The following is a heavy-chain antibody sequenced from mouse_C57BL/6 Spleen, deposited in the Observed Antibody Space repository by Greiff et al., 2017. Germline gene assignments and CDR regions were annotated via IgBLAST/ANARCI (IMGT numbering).Heavy chain of an antibody. CDR3: ARYGYDYAMDY. J-gene: IGHJ4*01. CDR1: GYAFSSSW. V-gene: IGHV1-82*01. CDR2: IYPGDGDT. Sequence: VQLQESGPELVKPGASVKISCKASGYAFSSSWMNWVKQRPEKGLEWIGRIYPGDGDTNYNGKFKGKATLTADKSSSTAYMQLSSLTSEDSAVYFCARYGYDYAMDYWGQGTSVTVSS. D-gene: IGHD2-2*01.